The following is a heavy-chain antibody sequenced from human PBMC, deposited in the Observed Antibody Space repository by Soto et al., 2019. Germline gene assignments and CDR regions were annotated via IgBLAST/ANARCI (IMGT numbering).Heavy chain of an antibody. J-gene: IGHJ6*02. CDR2: INPSGGST. V-gene: IGHV1-46*01. D-gene: IGHD2-15*01. Sequence: ASVKVSCKASGYTFTGYYMHWVRQAPGQGLEWMGIINPSGGSTSYAQKFQGRVTMTRDTSTSTVYMELSSLRSEDTAVYYCARSGYCSGGSCYPYYYYGMDVWGQGTTVTVSS. CDR1: GYTFTGYY. CDR3: ARSGYCSGGSCYPYYYYGMDV.